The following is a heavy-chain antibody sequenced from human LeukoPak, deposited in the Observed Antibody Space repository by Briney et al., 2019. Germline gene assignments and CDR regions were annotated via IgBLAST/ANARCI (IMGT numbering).Heavy chain of an antibody. CDR1: RGSISNYY. CDR3: ARDGPGDVGFDY. V-gene: IGHV4-59*01. CDR2: FSYSGST. J-gene: IGHJ4*02. Sequence: SETLSLTPTVSRGSISNYYWGWIPQPPGKGLEWIGFFSYSGSTNYNPSLKSRVTISVDTSKNQFSLKLTSVTAADTAVYYCARDGPGDVGFDYWGQGTLVTVSS. D-gene: IGHD7-27*01.